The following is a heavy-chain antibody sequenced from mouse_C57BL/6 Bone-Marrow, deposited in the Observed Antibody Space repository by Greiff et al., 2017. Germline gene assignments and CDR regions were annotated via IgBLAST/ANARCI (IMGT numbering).Heavy chain of an antibody. J-gene: IGHJ3*01. CDR1: GYTFTSYD. CDR3: AREGYGSSYGFAY. D-gene: IGHD1-1*01. CDR2: IYPRDGST. V-gene: IGHV1-85*01. Sequence: VKLQESGPELVKPGASVKLSCKASGYTFTSYDINWVKQRPGQGLEWIGWIYPRDGSTKYNEKFKGKATLTVDTSSSTAYMELHSLTSEDSAVYFCAREGYGSSYGFAYWGQGTLVTVSA.